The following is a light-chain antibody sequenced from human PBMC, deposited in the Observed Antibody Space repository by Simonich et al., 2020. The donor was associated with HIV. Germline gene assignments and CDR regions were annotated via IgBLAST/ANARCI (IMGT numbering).Light chain of an antibody. V-gene: IGKV4-1*01. CDR1: QSLLYNPSNKDY. CDR2: WPS. J-gene: IGKJ2*01. CDR3: QQYYTTPYT. Sequence: DIVMTQSPDSLAVSLGERATINCMSSQSLLYNPSNKDYLSCYQQQPRQPPKFLIYWPSTRDPGVPDRFSGSGSGTHFTLTINSLQAEDVAVYYCQQYYTTPYTFGQGTKLEIK.